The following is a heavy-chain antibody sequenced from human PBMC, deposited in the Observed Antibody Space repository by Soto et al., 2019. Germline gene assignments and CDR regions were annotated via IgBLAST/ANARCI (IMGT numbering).Heavy chain of an antibody. CDR1: GGSLSSYY. D-gene: IGHD3-16*01. V-gene: IGHV4-59*01. Sequence: SETLSLTCVVSGGSLSSYYWSWIRQPPGKGLEWIGYIYYSGSTNYNPSLKSRVTISVDTSKNQFSLKLSSVTAADTAVYYCARTWGSTSDFWGRGTLVTVSS. CDR2: IYYSGST. CDR3: ARTWGSTSDF. J-gene: IGHJ4*02.